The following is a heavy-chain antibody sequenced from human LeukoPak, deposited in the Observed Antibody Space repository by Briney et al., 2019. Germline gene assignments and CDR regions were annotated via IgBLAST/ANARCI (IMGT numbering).Heavy chain of an antibody. CDR1: GFTFSSYS. J-gene: IGHJ3*02. Sequence: PGGSLRLSCAASGFTFSSYSMNWVRQAPGKGLEWVSYISSSSSTIYYADSVKGRFTISRDNAKNLLYLQMDSLRAEDTAVYYCASWHNDSSGYYYGANAFDIWGQGTMVTVSS. V-gene: IGHV3-48*01. CDR3: ASWHNDSSGYYYGANAFDI. D-gene: IGHD3-22*01. CDR2: ISSSSSTI.